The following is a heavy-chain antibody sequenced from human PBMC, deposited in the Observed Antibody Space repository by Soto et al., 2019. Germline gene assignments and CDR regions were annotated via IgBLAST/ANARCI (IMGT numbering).Heavy chain of an antibody. J-gene: IGHJ6*02. V-gene: IGHV4-59*01. CDR1: GGSISSYY. CDR3: ARSYSSSWYYYYGMDV. Sequence: PSETLSLTCTVSGGSISSYYWSWIRQPPGKGLEWIGYIYYSGSTNYNPSLKSRVTISVGTSKNQFSLKLSSVTAADTAVYYCARSYSSSWYYYYGMDVWGQGTTVTVSS. D-gene: IGHD6-13*01. CDR2: IYYSGST.